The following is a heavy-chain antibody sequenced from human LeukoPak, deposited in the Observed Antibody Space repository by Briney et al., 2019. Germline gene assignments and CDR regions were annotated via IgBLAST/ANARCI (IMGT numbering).Heavy chain of an antibody. CDR1: GFTFSNFA. D-gene: IGHD1-26*01. J-gene: IGHJ3*02. Sequence: GGSLRLSCAASGFTFSNFAMHWVRQAPGKGLEWVSFIRYDGSNNYYADSVKGRFTISRDNSKNTLYLQMNSLRAEDTAVYYCAKTTIVGVTVDAFDIWGQGTMVTVSS. V-gene: IGHV3-30*02. CDR2: IRYDGSNN. CDR3: AKTTIVGVTVDAFDI.